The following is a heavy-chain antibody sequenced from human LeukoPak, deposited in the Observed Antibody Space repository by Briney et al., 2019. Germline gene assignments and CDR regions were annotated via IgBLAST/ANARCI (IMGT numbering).Heavy chain of an antibody. CDR2: ISGSGGST. V-gene: IGHV3-23*01. CDR1: GFTFSSYA. CDR3: ARGPFGFAELVYVKNNWFDP. J-gene: IGHJ5*02. D-gene: IGHD3-10*01. Sequence: GGSLRLSCAASGFTFSSYAMSWVRQAPGKGLEWVSAISGSGGSTYYADSVKGRFTISRDNSKNTLYLQMNSLRAEDTAVYYCARGPFGFAELVYVKNNWFDPWGQGTLVTVSS.